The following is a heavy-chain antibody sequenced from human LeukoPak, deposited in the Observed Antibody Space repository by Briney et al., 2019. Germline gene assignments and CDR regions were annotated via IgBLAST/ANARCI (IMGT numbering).Heavy chain of an antibody. CDR3: ARDSYGDYVFSM. D-gene: IGHD4-17*01. CDR2: IYTSGST. V-gene: IGHV4-4*07. CDR1: GGSISSYY. J-gene: IGHJ4*02. Sequence: SETLSLTCTVSGGSISSYYWSWIRQPAGEGLEWIVRIYTSGSTNYNPSLKSRVTMSVDTSKNQFSLKLSSVTAADTAVYYCARDSYGDYVFSMWGQGTLVTVSS.